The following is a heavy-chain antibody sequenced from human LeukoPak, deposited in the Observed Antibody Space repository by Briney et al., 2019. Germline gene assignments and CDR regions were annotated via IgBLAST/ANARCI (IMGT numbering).Heavy chain of an antibody. CDR3: ARVSHYYGSGSYYLLPDY. Sequence: ASVKVSCKASGYTFTSYGISWVRQAPGQGLEWMGWISAYNGNTNYAQKLQGRVTMTTDTSTSTAYMELRSLRSDDTAVYYCARVSHYYGSGSYYLLPDYWGQGTLVTVSS. D-gene: IGHD3-10*01. V-gene: IGHV1-18*01. CDR2: ISAYNGNT. CDR1: GYTFTSYG. J-gene: IGHJ4*02.